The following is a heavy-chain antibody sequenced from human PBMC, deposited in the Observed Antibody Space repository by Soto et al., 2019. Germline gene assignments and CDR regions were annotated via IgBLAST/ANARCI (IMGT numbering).Heavy chain of an antibody. V-gene: IGHV4-59*01. Sequence: SETLSLTCSVSGGSISSFYWSWIRQPPGKGLEWIGHIYYNGITNYNPSLNSRVTISGDTPKNQFSLKLTSVTAADTAIYYCARQKYGDQGWPPVYYFDYWSQGTLVTVS. CDR3: ARQKYGDQGWPPVYYFDY. CDR2: IYYNGIT. CDR1: GGSISSFY. J-gene: IGHJ4*02. D-gene: IGHD7-27*01.